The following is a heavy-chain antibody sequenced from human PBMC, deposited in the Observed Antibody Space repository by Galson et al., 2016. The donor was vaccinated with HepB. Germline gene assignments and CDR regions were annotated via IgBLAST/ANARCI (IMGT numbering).Heavy chain of an antibody. CDR1: GGSFSAYF. D-gene: IGHD1-26*01. CDR3: ARHSHTVGLDF. V-gene: IGHV4-34*01. Sequence: ETLSLTCAVNGGSFSAYFWTWIRQPPGKGLEWIGEIDYSGNTKYNPSLKGRFTMSVDTSKTQFSLKLSSVPAADTAVYYCARHSHTVGLDFWGQGTLVTVSS. CDR2: IDYSGNT. J-gene: IGHJ4*02.